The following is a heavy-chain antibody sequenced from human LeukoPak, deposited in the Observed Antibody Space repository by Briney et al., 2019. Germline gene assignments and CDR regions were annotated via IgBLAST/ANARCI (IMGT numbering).Heavy chain of an antibody. CDR1: GFTFSSYE. Sequence: GGSLRLSCAASGFTFSSYEMNWVRQAPGKGLEWVAFIRYDGSNKYYADSVKGRFTISRDNSKNTLYLQMNSLRAEDTAVYYCAKVVEGVIVMPLYYFDYWGQGTLVTVSS. V-gene: IGHV3-30*02. CDR2: IRYDGSNK. J-gene: IGHJ4*02. D-gene: IGHD3-16*02. CDR3: AKVVEGVIVMPLYYFDY.